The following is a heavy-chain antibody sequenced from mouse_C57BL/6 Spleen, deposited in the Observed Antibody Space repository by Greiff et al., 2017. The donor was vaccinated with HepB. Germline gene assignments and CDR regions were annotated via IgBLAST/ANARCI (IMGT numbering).Heavy chain of an antibody. D-gene: IGHD1-1*01. Sequence: VQLQQSGAELVRPGASVTLSCKASGYTFTDYEMHWVKQTPVHGLEWIGAIDPETGGTAYNQKFKGKAILTADKYSSTAYMELRSLTSEGSAVYYCTRSNYGSSYSAMDYWGQGTSVTVSS. J-gene: IGHJ4*01. CDR2: IDPETGGT. V-gene: IGHV1-15*01. CDR3: TRSNYGSSYSAMDY. CDR1: GYTFTDYE.